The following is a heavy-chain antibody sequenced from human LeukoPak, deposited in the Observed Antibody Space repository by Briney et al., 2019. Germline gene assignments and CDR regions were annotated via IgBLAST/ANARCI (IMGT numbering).Heavy chain of an antibody. CDR3: ARARQPLELDY. V-gene: IGHV3-74*01. CDR1: GFTFSSYW. J-gene: IGHJ4*02. Sequence: PGGSLRLSCAASGFTFSSYWMHWVRQAPGKGLVWVSRINSDGSDTTYADSVKGRFTISRDNAKNTLYLQMNSLRAEDTAVYYCARARQPLELDYWGQGTLVTVSS. CDR2: INSDGSDT. D-gene: IGHD1-1*01.